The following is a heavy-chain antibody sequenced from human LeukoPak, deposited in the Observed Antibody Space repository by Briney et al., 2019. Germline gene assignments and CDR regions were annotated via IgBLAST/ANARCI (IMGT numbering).Heavy chain of an antibody. V-gene: IGHV4-39*01. Sequence: SETLSLTCTVSGGSVSSSGSYWGWIRQPPGKGLEWIGSIYYSGTTYYNPSLKSRVTISVDTAKSQFSLKLTSVTAADTALYYCARTYYGSENYYDYWGQGILVTVSS. D-gene: IGHD3-10*01. CDR3: ARTYYGSENYYDY. J-gene: IGHJ4*02. CDR2: IYYSGTT. CDR1: GGSVSSSGSY.